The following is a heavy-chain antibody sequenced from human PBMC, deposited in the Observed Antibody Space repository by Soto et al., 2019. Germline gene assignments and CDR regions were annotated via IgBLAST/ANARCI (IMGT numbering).Heavy chain of an antibody. CDR3: ARGPRITMVRGVISPQKKYYFDY. CDR1: GGSVSGYY. Sequence: SETLSLTCAVYGGSVSGYYWGWIRQPPGKGLEWIGEINHSGSTNYNPSLKSRVTISVDTSKNQFSLKLSSVTAADTAVYYCARGPRITMVRGVISPQKKYYFDYWGQGTLVTVSS. CDR2: INHSGST. V-gene: IGHV4-34*01. J-gene: IGHJ4*02. D-gene: IGHD3-10*01.